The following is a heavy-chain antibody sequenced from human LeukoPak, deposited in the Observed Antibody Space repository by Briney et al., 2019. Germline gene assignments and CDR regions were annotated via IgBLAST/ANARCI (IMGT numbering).Heavy chain of an antibody. V-gene: IGHV4-34*01. CDR2: INHSGST. D-gene: IGHD2-2*02. Sequence: SETLSLTCAVYGGSFSGYYWSWIRQPPGKGLEWIGEINHSGSTNYNPSLKSRVTISVDTSKNQFSLKLSSVTAADTAVYYCARGRRVVVPAAINYFDYWGQGTLVTVSS. CDR1: GGSFSGYY. CDR3: ARGRRVVVPAAINYFDY. J-gene: IGHJ4*02.